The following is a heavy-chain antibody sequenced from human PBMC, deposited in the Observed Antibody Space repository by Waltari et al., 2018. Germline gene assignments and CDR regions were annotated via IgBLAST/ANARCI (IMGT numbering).Heavy chain of an antibody. CDR3: ARGLGGSYPNIY. CDR2: MNPNSGNT. J-gene: IGHJ4*02. Sequence: QVQLVQSGAEVKKPGASVKVSCKASGSTFTSYDITWVRQATGQGREWMGWMNPNSGNTGYAQKFQGRVTMTRNTSISTAYMELSSLRSEDAAVYYCARGLGGSYPNIYWGQGTLVTVSS. V-gene: IGHV1-8*01. D-gene: IGHD1-26*01. CDR1: GSTFTSYD.